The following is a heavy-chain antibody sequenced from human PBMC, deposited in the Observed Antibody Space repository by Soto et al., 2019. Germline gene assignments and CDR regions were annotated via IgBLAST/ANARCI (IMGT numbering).Heavy chain of an antibody. CDR3: AKDNGGYYDSSGNFEY. V-gene: IGHV3-9*01. J-gene: IGHJ4*02. CDR1: GFTFDDYA. D-gene: IGHD3-22*01. CDR2: ISWNGATM. Sequence: GGSLRLSCAASGFTFDDYAMHWVRQVPGKGLEWVSGISWNGATMGYGDSVKGRFTISRDNTKNSVYLQMNSLRAEDTAFYYCAKDNGGYYDSSGNFEYWGQGTLVTVSS.